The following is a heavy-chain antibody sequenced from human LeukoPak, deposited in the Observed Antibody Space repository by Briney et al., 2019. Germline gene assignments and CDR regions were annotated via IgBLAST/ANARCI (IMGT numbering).Heavy chain of an antibody. CDR3: ARDPDYYGSGSYIFDP. V-gene: IGHV4-61*02. Sequence: SQTLSLTCTVPGGSISSGSYYWSWIRQPAGKGLEWIGRIYTSGSTNYNPSLKSRVTISVDTSKNHLSLKLSSVTAADTAVYYCARDPDYYGSGSYIFDPWGQGTLVTVSS. CDR2: IYTSGST. CDR1: GGSISSGSYY. D-gene: IGHD3-10*01. J-gene: IGHJ5*02.